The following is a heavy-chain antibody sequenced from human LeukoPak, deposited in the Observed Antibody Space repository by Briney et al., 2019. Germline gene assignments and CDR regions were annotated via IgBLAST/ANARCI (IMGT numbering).Heavy chain of an antibody. D-gene: IGHD3-22*01. CDR3: ARHSYYYDSSGYSYYYYMDV. J-gene: IGHJ6*03. CDR2: IDHSGST. Sequence: SETLSLTCDVYGGSFSGYYWSWIRQPPGKGLEWIGEIDHSGSTNYNPSLKSRVTMSIDTSKNQFSLRLSSVTAADTAVYYCARHSYYYDSSGYSYYYYMDVWGKGTTVTISS. V-gene: IGHV4-34*01. CDR1: GGSFSGYY.